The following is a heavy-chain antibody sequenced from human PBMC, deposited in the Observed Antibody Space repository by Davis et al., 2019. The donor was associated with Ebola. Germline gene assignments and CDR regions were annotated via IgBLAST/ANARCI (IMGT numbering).Heavy chain of an antibody. Sequence: GGSLRLSCAASGFTFSSYWMSWVRQAPGKGLEWVAVIWYDGSNKYYADSVKGRFTISRDNAKNSLYLQMNSLRAEDTAVYYCARDENYYDSSGYSYYFDYWGQGTLVTVSS. CDR1: GFTFSSYW. V-gene: IGHV3-33*08. CDR3: ARDENYYDSSGYSYYFDY. D-gene: IGHD3-22*01. J-gene: IGHJ4*02. CDR2: IWYDGSNK.